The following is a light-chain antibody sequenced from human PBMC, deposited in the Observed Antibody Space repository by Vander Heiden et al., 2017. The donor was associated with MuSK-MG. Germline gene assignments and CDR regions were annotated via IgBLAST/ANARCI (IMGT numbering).Light chain of an antibody. Sequence: EIVMTQPPATMSVSLGERATLSCRASQSVSSNLAWYQQKPGQAPRLLIYGASTRATGIPARFSGSGSGTDFTLIISSLQSEDFAVYYCQQDNNWPQAFGQGTKVEIK. CDR2: GAS. CDR1: QSVSSN. V-gene: IGKV3-15*01. CDR3: QQDNNWPQA. J-gene: IGKJ1*01.